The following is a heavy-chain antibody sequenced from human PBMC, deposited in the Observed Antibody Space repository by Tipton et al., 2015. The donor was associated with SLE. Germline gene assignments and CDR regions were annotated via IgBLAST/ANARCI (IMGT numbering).Heavy chain of an antibody. V-gene: IGHV4-59*01. Sequence: TLSLTCSVSGGSMTGSYWSWVRQPPGRGLEWIGDIYYSGNTYYNPSLESRVTISVDTSKNQFSLKLNSVTAADTAVYYCARDLASYYGVDVWGQGTTVTVSS. D-gene: IGHD3-3*02. CDR1: GGSMTGSY. CDR2: IYYSGNT. CDR3: ARDLASYYGVDV. J-gene: IGHJ6*02.